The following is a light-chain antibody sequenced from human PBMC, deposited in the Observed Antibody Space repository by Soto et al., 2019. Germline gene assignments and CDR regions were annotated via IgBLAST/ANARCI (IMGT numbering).Light chain of an antibody. CDR2: GAS. J-gene: IGKJ1*01. Sequence: EIVMTQSPATLSVSPGERATLSCRARQSVSSSLAWYQQKPGQAPRLLIYGASTRATGIPTRFSGSGSETDFTLTISSLQSEDFAVYYCQQYNNWWTFGQGTKVEIQ. CDR3: QQYNNWWT. CDR1: QSVSSS. V-gene: IGKV3-15*01.